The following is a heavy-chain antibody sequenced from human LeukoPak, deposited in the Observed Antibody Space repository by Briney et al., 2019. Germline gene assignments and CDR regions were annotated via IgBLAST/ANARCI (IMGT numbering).Heavy chain of an antibody. J-gene: IGHJ4*02. Sequence: GGSLRLSCAASGFSFNTYGMHWVRQAPGKGLEWVAFIQHDESEKQYIDSVKGRFTVSRDNSKNTVWLQMNSLRPEDTAIYYCAKDQKDQRAVPVATGRWDWGQGTLVTVSS. CDR2: IQHDESEK. D-gene: IGHD4-11*01. CDR1: GFSFNTYG. CDR3: AKDQKDQRAVPVATGRWD. V-gene: IGHV3-30*02.